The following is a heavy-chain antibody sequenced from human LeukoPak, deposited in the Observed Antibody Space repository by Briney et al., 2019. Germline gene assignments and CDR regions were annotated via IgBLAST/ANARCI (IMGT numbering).Heavy chain of an antibody. CDR1: GGSFSGYY. V-gene: IGHV4-34*01. CDR2: INHSGST. J-gene: IGHJ4*02. D-gene: IGHD3-16*02. Sequence: SPSETLSLTCTVYGGSFSGYYWSWIRQPPGKGLEWIGEINHSGSTNYNPSLKSRVTISVDTSKNQFSLKLSSVTAADTAVYYCARGLSDVWGSYRSYYFDYWGQGTLVTVSS. CDR3: ARGLSDVWGSYRSYYFDY.